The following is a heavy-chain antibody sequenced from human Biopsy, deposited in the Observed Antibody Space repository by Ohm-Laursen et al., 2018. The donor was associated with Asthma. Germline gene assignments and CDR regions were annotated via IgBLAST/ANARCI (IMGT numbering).Heavy chain of an antibody. Sequence: TLSLTCAVYGGSFSNYYWTWIRQHPGKGLEWIGYIHHSGTSYFNPSPKSRVSFSRDTSKNQFSLGLSSVTAADTAMYYCARIPRRSGSYFVDYWGQGTLVTVSS. CDR2: IHHSGTS. D-gene: IGHD3-22*01. J-gene: IGHJ4*02. V-gene: IGHV4-34*09. CDR3: ARIPRRSGSYFVDY. CDR1: GGSFSNYY.